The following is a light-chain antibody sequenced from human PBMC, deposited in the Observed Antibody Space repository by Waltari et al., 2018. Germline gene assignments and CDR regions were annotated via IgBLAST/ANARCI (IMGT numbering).Light chain of an antibody. CDR2: GAS. Sequence: DIMVTQSPDFLSVSLGERATINRKSSQSVLYSSNNKNSLSWYQQQPGQPPKLLIYGASTRESGVPDRFSGSGSGTDFTLTISSLQAEDVAVYYCHQYYNTPFTFGPGTKVDIK. J-gene: IGKJ3*01. CDR1: QSVLYSSNNKNS. V-gene: IGKV4-1*01. CDR3: HQYYNTPFT.